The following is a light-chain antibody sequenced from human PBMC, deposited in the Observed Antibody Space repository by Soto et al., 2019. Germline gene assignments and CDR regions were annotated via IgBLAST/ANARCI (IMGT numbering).Light chain of an antibody. V-gene: IGKV3-11*01. Sequence: EIVLTQSPATLSLSPGERATLSCRASQSVSSYLAWYQQRPGQAPRLLIYDTSNRATGIPARFSGSGSGTDFTLTISSLEPEDFAVHYCQQRRNWWLTFGGGTKVEIK. J-gene: IGKJ4*01. CDR1: QSVSSY. CDR3: QQRRNWWLT. CDR2: DTS.